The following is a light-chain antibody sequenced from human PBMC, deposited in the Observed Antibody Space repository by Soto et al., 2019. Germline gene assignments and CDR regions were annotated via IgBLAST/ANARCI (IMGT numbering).Light chain of an antibody. V-gene: IGKV1-5*03. Sequence: DVPMSMSPSSMSGVVGDSVTISCLASQTISSWLAWYQQKPGKAPKLLIYKASTLKSGVPSRFSGSGSGTECTLTISSLQPDDFATYYCQHYNRYSEACGQGTKVDIK. CDR2: KAS. J-gene: IGKJ1*01. CDR3: QHYNRYSEA. CDR1: QTISSW.